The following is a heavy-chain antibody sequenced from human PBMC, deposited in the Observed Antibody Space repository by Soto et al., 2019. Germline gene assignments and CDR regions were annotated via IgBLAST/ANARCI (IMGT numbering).Heavy chain of an antibody. CDR2: IIHSEST. CDR1: GGSFSAYY. V-gene: IGHV4-34*12. Sequence: SETLSLTCAVYGGSFSAYYWSWVRQPPGKGLEWIGEIIHSESTKYDPSLKSRVTISVDTSKNQFSLKLSSVTAADTAVYYCARQRPTDGRWEFANYYGMDVWGQGTPVTVSS. J-gene: IGHJ6*02. D-gene: IGHD1-26*01. CDR3: ARQRPTDGRWEFANYYGMDV.